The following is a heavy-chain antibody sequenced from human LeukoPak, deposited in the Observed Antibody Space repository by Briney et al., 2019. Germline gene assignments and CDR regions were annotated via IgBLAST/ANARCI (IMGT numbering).Heavy chain of an antibody. CDR1: GFIFSSYN. CDR3: ARVIGQLWPYYFDS. J-gene: IGHJ4*02. CDR2: IVNSGSDM. V-gene: IGHV3-48*01. Sequence: GGSLRLSCAASGFIFSSYNMKWVRQAPGKGLEWVSYIVNSGSDMYYADSVKGRFTISRDNAKNSLYLQMNSLRADDTAVYYCARVIGQLWPYYFDSWGQGTLVTVSS. D-gene: IGHD6-6*01.